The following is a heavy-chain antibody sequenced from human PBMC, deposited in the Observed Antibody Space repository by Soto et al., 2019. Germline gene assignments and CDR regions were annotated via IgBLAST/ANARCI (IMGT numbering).Heavy chain of an antibody. CDR1: GGTFSSYA. V-gene: IGHV1-69*06. J-gene: IGHJ4*02. CDR3: ARGGFTMVRGVIYYFDY. Sequence: QVQLVQSGAEVKKPGSSVKVSCKASGGTFSSYAISWVRQAPGQGLEWMGGIIPIFGTANYAQKFQGRVTITADKSTSTAYMELSSLRSEDTTVYYCARGGFTMVRGVIYYFDYWGQGTLVTVSS. CDR2: IIPIFGTA. D-gene: IGHD3-10*01.